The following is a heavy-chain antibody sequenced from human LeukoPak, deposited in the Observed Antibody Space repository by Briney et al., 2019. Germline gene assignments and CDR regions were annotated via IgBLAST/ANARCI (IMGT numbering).Heavy chain of an antibody. D-gene: IGHD6-19*01. CDR3: AKAQWLAPDYFEY. CDR1: GFIFNNHG. J-gene: IGHJ4*02. V-gene: IGHV3-23*01. CDR2: IRDGGDNT. Sequence: TGGSLRLSCVASGFIFNNHGMSWVRQAPGKGLEWLSGIRDGGDNTYYVDSVKGRFTISRDNSKNTLYLQMNSLRAEDTAVYYCAKAQWLAPDYFEYWGQGILVTVSS.